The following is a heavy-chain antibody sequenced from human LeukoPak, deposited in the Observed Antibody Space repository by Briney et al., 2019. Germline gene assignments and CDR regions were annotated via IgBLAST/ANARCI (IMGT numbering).Heavy chain of an antibody. D-gene: IGHD5-24*01. CDR2: NNPSGRST. CDR3: ARDRRDGYNAVGDY. V-gene: IGHV1-46*01. J-gene: IGHJ4*02. Sequence: APVKPCCSASGNTFTGYYMHRVRQSPGQRLEWMGINNPSGRSTRPERKYEERVTMTRDTSTSTVYMELSSLKSEDTAVYYCARDRRDGYNAVGDYWGEGTVDPVSS. CDR1: GNTFTGYY.